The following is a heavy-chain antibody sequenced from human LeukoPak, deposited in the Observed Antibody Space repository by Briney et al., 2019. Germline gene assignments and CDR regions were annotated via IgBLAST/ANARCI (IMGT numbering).Heavy chain of an antibody. Sequence: SETLSLTCTVSGGSISSYYWSWIRQPPGKGLEWIGYIYYSGSTNYNPSLKSRVTISVDTSKNQFSLKLSSVTAADTAVYYCARGPVAGTGFDYWGQGTLVTVSS. D-gene: IGHD6-19*01. CDR1: GGSISSYY. CDR3: ARGPVAGTGFDY. J-gene: IGHJ4*02. CDR2: IYYSGST. V-gene: IGHV4-59*12.